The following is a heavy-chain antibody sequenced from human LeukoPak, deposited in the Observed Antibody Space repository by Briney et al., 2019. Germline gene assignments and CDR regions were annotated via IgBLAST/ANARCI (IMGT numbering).Heavy chain of an antibody. CDR1: GGTFSSYA. D-gene: IGHD3-3*01. Sequence: GASVKVSCKASGGTFSSYAISWVRQAPGQGLEWMGRIIPILGIANYAQKFQGRVTITADKSTSTAYMELSSLRSEDTAVYYCASYYDFWSGYYSGSYYYYGMDVWGQGTTVTVSS. CDR3: ASYYDFWSGYYSGSYYYYGMDV. CDR2: IIPILGIA. J-gene: IGHJ6*02. V-gene: IGHV1-69*04.